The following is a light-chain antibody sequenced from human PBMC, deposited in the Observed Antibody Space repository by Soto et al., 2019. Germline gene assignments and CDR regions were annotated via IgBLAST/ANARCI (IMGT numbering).Light chain of an antibody. J-gene: IGKJ1*01. V-gene: IGKV3-20*01. Sequence: PGERAALSCSASESVSGSYIAWYQQKVGQSPRLLIYGASNRATGIPDRFSGSGSGTDFTLTISRLEPEDFAMYYCQQYGRTFGLGTKVAIK. CDR3: QQYGRT. CDR1: ESVSGSY. CDR2: GAS.